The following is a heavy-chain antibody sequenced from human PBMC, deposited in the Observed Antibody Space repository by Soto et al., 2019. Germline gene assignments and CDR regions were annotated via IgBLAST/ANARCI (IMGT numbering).Heavy chain of an antibody. J-gene: IGHJ4*02. V-gene: IGHV4-34*01. CDR2: INHSGST. CDR1: GGSFSGYY. Sequence: PSYLLDLTCAFYGGSFSGYYWSWIRKPPGKGLEWIGEINHSGSTNYNPSLKSRVTISVDTSKNQFSLKLSSVTAADTAVYYCARGPKIVVVITNKSRPFDYWGQGTQVTVSS. D-gene: IGHD3-22*01. CDR3: ARGPKIVVVITNKSRPFDY.